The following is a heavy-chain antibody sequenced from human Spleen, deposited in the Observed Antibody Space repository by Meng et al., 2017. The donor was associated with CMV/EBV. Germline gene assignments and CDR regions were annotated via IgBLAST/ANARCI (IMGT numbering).Heavy chain of an antibody. J-gene: IGHJ5*02. CDR1: GYTFTDAY. Sequence: QVQLVQSGAEVKKSGASVTVSCRASGYTFTDAYIYWVRQAPGQGLEWVGRINPDSGATNYAQKFQGRVTMTRDTSMNTAYMDLSRLTFDDTAVYYCARDRGIRNWFDPWGQGTLVTVSS. V-gene: IGHV1-2*06. D-gene: IGHD1-26*01. CDR2: INPDSGAT. CDR3: ARDRGIRNWFDP.